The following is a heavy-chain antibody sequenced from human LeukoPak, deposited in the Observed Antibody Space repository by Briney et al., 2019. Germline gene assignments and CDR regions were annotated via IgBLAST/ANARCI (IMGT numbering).Heavy chain of an antibody. D-gene: IGHD7-27*01. J-gene: IGHJ4*02. CDR2: ISSSGSYK. V-gene: IGHV3-21*01. CDR3: ARNKDWGLDY. Sequence: GGSLRLSCAASGFSFNSYSMNWVRQAPGKGLEWVSSISSSGSYKYYADSVKGRFTISRDNAQKSLYLQMNNLRAEDTAVYYCARNKDWGLDYWGQGTLVIVSS. CDR1: GFSFNSYS.